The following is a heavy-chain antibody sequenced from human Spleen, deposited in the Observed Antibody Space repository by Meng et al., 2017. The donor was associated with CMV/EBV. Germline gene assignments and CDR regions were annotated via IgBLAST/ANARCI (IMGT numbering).Heavy chain of an antibody. CDR3: ARGGSGWRVVYYYGMDA. CDR2: IGTAGDT. D-gene: IGHD6-19*01. J-gene: IGHJ6*02. CDR1: GFTFSSND. Sequence: GESLKISCAASGFTFSSNDMHWVRQTTGKGLEWVSAIGTAGDTYYPGSVKGRFTISRENAKNSFYLQMNSLRAGDTAVYYCARGGSGWRVVYYYGMDAWGQGTTVTVSS. V-gene: IGHV3-13*01.